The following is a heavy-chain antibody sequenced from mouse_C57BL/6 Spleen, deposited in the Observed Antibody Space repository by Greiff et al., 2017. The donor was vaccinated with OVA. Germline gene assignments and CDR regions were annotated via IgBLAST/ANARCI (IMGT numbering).Heavy chain of an antibody. V-gene: IGHV1-50*01. CDR3: AGIYYDSWFAY. J-gene: IGHJ3*01. CDR1: GYTFTSYW. D-gene: IGHD2-4*01. CDR2: IDPSDSYT. Sequence: VQLQQPGAELVKPGASVKLSCKASGYTFTSYWMQWVKQRPGQGLEWIGEIDPSDSYTNYNQKFKGKATLTVDTSSSTAYMQLSSLTSEDSAVYYCAGIYYDSWFAYWGQGTLVTVSA.